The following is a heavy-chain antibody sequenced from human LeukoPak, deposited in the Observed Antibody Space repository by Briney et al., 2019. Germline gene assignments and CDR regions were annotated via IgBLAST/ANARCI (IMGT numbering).Heavy chain of an antibody. V-gene: IGHV1-18*01. CDR2: ISACNGNT. CDR1: GYTFTSYG. J-gene: IGHJ4*02. Sequence: ASVKVSCKASGYTFTSYGISWVRQAPGQGLEWMGWISACNGNTNYAQKLQGRVTMTTDTSTSTAYMELRSLRSDDTAVYYCARVRIAAAGTDFDYWGQGTLVTVSS. D-gene: IGHD6-13*01. CDR3: ARVRIAAAGTDFDY.